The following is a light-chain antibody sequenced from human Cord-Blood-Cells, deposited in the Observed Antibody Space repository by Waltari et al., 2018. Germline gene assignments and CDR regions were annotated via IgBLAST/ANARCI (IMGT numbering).Light chain of an antibody. CDR1: QSISSY. CDR2: AAS. J-gene: IGKJ4*01. Sequence: DIQMTQSPSSLSASVGDRVTITCRARQSISSYLNWYQQKPGKAPKLLIYAASSLQSRVTSRVSGSRSATVFTLTISSLQPEEFPTYYFQQRYSAPLTLGGMTKVEIK. CDR3: QQRYSAPLT. V-gene: IGKV1-39*01.